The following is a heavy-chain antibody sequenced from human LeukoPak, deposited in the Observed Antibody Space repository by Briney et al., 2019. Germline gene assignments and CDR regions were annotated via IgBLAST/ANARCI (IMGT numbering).Heavy chain of an antibody. CDR2: IYYSGST. V-gene: IGHV4-61*01. CDR1: GGSVSSGSYY. J-gene: IGHJ4*02. D-gene: IGHD6-13*01. CDR3: ARATPIAPDY. Sequence: SETLSLTCTVSGGSVSSGSYYWSWIRQPPGKGLEWIGYIYYSGSTNYNPPLKSRVTISVDTSKNQFSLKLSSVTAADTAVYFCARATPIAPDYWGQGTLVTVSS.